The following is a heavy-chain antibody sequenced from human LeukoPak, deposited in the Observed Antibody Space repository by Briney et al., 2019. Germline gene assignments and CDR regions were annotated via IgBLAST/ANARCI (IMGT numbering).Heavy chain of an antibody. J-gene: IGHJ1*01. CDR1: GFVFSNYA. Sequence: PGGSLRLSCAASGFVFSNYAMTWVRRAPGKGLEWVSTISGRGGGTYYADSVKGRFTISGDNSKNTVYLQMNSLRAEDTAIYFCAKDRRLAATTLEHWGQGTLVTVSS. CDR3: AKDRRLAATTLEH. V-gene: IGHV3-23*01. D-gene: IGHD2-15*01. CDR2: ISGRGGGT.